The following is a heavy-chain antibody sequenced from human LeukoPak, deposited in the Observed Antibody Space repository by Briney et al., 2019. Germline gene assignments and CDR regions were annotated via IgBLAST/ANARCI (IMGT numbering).Heavy chain of an antibody. V-gene: IGHV3-21*01. Sequence: GGSLRLSCAASGFTFTSYSMNWVRQAPGKGLEWVSSISSSTYYIYYGDSVKGRFTVSRDNAKKSVFLQMNSLRADDTAVYYCAADYYDSSGYQIQDRYYWGQGTLVTVSS. CDR3: AADYYDSSGYQIQDRYY. CDR1: GFTFTSYS. CDR2: ISSSTYYI. J-gene: IGHJ4*02. D-gene: IGHD3-22*01.